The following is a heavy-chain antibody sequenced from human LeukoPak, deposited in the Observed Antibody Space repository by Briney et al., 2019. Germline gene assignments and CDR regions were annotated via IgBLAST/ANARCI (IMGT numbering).Heavy chain of an antibody. V-gene: IGHV1-2*02. J-gene: IGHJ4*02. CDR3: AREYEYTYGY. CDR2: INPNSGGT. Sequence: ASVKVSCKASGGTFSSYAISWVRQAPGQGLEWMGWINPNSGGTNYAQKFQGRVTMTRDTSISTAYMELSRLTSDDTAVYYCAREYEYTYGYWGQGTLVTVSS. CDR1: GGTFSSYA. D-gene: IGHD5-18*01.